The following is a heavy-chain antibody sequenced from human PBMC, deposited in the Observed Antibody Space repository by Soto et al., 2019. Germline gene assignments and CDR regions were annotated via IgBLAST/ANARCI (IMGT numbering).Heavy chain of an antibody. D-gene: IGHD3-10*01. CDR2: VSGGGDST. V-gene: IGHV3-23*01. Sequence: EVQLLESGGGLVQPGGSLRLSCEGSGFTFINYAMNWVRQAPGKGLEWVSAVSGGGDSTFYADSVKGRFTISRDNSKNTVSLQIHSLGVDDTAVYYCARKVPGSTSRPIYWYFDLWGRGTLVTVSS. CDR3: ARKVPGSTSRPIYWYFDL. J-gene: IGHJ2*01. CDR1: GFTFINYA.